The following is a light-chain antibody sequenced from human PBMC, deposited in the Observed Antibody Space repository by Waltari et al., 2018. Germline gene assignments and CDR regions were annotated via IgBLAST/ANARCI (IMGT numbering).Light chain of an antibody. V-gene: IGLV2-14*03. CDR3: CSYTSASTLGV. J-gene: IGLJ3*02. CDR1: SRDIGGYVY. Sequence: QSALTQPASLSGSPGQSITIPCTGTSRDIGGYVYVLWYQQYPGKAPKLIIYDVIYRPSGVSNRFSGSKSGNTASLTISGLQAEDEANYYCCSYTSASTLGVFGGGTKLTVL. CDR2: DVI.